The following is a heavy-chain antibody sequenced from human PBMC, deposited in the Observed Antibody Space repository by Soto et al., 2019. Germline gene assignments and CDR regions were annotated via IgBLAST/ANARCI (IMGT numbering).Heavy chain of an antibody. V-gene: IGHV4-30-2*01. CDR1: GGSISSGGYS. D-gene: IGHD6-13*01. CDR2: IYHSGST. J-gene: IGHJ6*02. CDR3: AREVRWEAAGISYYYGMDV. Sequence: QLQLQESGSGLVKPSQTLSLTCAVSGGSISSGGYSWSWIRQPPGNGLEWIGYIYHSGSTYYNPSLKSRVTISVERSKNQFSLKLSSVTAADTAVYYCAREVRWEAAGISYYYGMDVWGQGTTVTVSS.